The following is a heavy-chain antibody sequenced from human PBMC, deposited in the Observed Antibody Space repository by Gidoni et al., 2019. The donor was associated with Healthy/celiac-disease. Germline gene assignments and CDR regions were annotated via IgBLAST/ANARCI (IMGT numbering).Heavy chain of an antibody. Sequence: VQLVQSVAEVQKPGSSVQVFCKASGGTFRSYAISWVRQAPGQGLEWMGGIIPNFGTSNYAQKFQGRVTITADESKSTAYMELGSLRSEDTGVYYCARTDYGDYDKKSLDDWGQGTLVTVSS. D-gene: IGHD4-17*01. CDR2: IIPNFGTS. CDR1: GGTFRSYA. CDR3: ARTDYGDYDKKSLDD. V-gene: IGHV1-69*01. J-gene: IGHJ4*02.